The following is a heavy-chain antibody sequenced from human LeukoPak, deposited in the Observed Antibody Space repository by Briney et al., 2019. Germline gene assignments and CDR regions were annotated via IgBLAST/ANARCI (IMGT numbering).Heavy chain of an antibody. J-gene: IGHJ4*02. CDR1: GYTFTGYY. D-gene: IGHD3-10*01. V-gene: IGHV1-2*02. CDR3: ASSAEGEFPSFDY. Sequence: GATVKVFCKASGYTFTGYYMHWGRHAPAQGLERMGCINPNSGGTNYAQKSQGRVTMTRDTSISTAYMELSRLRSDDTAVYYCASSAEGEFPSFDYWGQGTLVTVSS. CDR2: INPNSGGT.